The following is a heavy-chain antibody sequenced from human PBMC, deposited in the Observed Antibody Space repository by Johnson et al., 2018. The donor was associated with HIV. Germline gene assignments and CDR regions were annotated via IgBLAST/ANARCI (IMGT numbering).Heavy chain of an antibody. D-gene: IGHD6-13*01. CDR1: GFTFSTYG. Sequence: VQMVESGGGVVQPGRSLRLSCAASGFTFSTYGMHWVRQAPGKGLEWVAVMWYDGSNKNYADSVKGRFTISRDNSKNTLYLQMNSLRAEDTAVSYCARERSYSSSWYGDAFDIWGQGTMVTVSS. CDR2: MWYDGSNK. CDR3: ARERSYSSSWYGDAFDI. V-gene: IGHV3-33*01. J-gene: IGHJ3*02.